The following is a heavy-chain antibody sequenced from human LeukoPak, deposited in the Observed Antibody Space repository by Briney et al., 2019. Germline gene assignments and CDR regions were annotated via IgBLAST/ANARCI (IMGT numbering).Heavy chain of an antibody. Sequence: GGSLRLSCAASGFAFNSYAMSWVRQAPGKGLEWVSVISGSGDDTYYADSVKGRFTISRDNSKNTLYLQMNSLRAEDTAVYYCAKPYNYYDSSGYAFDIWGQGTMVTVSS. D-gene: IGHD3-22*01. CDR2: ISGSGDDT. J-gene: IGHJ3*02. CDR1: GFAFNSYA. V-gene: IGHV3-23*01. CDR3: AKPYNYYDSSGYAFDI.